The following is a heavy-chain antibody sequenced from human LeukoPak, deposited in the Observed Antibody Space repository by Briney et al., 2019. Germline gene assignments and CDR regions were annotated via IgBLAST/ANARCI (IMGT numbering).Heavy chain of an antibody. Sequence: GESLKISCKGSGYSFTSYWISWVRQMPGKGLEWMGRIDPSDSYTNYSPSFQGHVTISADKSISTAYLQWSSLKASDTAIYYCARGRYGSGSYKVNWFDPWGQGTLVTVSS. V-gene: IGHV5-10-1*01. D-gene: IGHD3-10*01. J-gene: IGHJ5*02. CDR3: ARGRYGSGSYKVNWFDP. CDR2: IDPSDSYT. CDR1: GYSFTSYW.